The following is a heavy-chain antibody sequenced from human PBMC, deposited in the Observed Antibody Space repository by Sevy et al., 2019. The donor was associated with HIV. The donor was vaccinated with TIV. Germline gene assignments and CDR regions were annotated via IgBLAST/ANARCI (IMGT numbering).Heavy chain of an antibody. V-gene: IGHV1-69*13. CDR3: AREKGSFFRGDDGTTFYPRGVFDL. Sequence: APVKVSCKASGGSFSNFAISWVRQAPGQGLEWMGGVVPLFGKANYEQKFRDRLTITADESTRTAYMELSSLRSEDTAVYFCAREKGSFFRGDDGTTFYPRGVFDLWGQGTKVTV. CDR2: VVPLFGKA. CDR1: GGSFSNFA. D-gene: IGHD1-1*01. J-gene: IGHJ3*01.